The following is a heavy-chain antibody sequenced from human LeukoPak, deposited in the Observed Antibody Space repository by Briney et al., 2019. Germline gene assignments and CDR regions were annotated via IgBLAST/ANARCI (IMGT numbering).Heavy chain of an antibody. CDR1: GFTFDDYA. V-gene: IGHV3-9*01. D-gene: IGHD6-19*01. CDR2: ISWNSGSI. CDR3: AKDEDVNSSRRGLWLSRFGSNNLFQH. Sequence: GRSLRLSCAASGFTFDDYAMHWVRQAPGKGLVWVSGISWNSGSIGYTDSVKGRFTISRDNAKNSLYLQMNSLRAEDTALYYCAKDEDVNSSRRGLWLSRFGSNNLFQHWGQGTLVTVSS. J-gene: IGHJ1*01.